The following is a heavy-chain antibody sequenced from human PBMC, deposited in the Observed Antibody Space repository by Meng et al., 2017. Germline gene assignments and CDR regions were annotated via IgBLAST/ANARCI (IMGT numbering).Heavy chain of an antibody. J-gene: IGHJ4*02. V-gene: IGHV4-4*02. CDR2: IYHSGST. CDR1: GGSISSSNW. D-gene: IGHD3-22*01. Sequence: QVQLQESGPGLAKPSGTLSLTCAVSGGSISSSNWWSWVRQPPGKGLEWIGEIYHSGSTNYNPSLKSRVTMSVDKSKNQFSLKLSSVTAADTAVYYCARAGVGYYDSSGPCSYWGQGTLVTVSS. CDR3: ARAGVGYYDSSGPCSY.